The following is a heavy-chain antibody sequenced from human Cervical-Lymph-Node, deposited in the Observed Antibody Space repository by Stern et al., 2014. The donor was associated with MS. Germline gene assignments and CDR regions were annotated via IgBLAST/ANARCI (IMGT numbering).Heavy chain of an antibody. CDR2: ISYDGNHK. Sequence: VKLVQAGGAVVQPGRSLRLSCAASGFTFSSYGMHWVRQAPGKGLEGVTVISYDGNHKYYAASVKGRFTISRDNSKNTLHLQMNSVTPDDTAIYYCARDYEDTSMLFDHWGQGTLVTVSS. CDR3: ARDYEDTSMLFDH. CDR1: GFTFSSYG. D-gene: IGHD2-8*01. J-gene: IGHJ4*02. V-gene: IGHV3-30*03.